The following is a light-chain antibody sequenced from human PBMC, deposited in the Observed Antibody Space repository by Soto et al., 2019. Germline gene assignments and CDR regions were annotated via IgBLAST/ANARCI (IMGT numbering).Light chain of an antibody. V-gene: IGLV2-14*01. J-gene: IGLJ1*01. Sequence: QSALTPPAYVSGSPGQSITISCTGTSSDLAIYNYVSWYQQQPGKAPKLMIYQVTNRPSGVSNRFSGSRSGNTASLTISGLQAEDEADYYCSSYTDSSNYVFGTGTKLTVL. CDR2: QVT. CDR1: SSDLAIYNY. CDR3: SSYTDSSNYV.